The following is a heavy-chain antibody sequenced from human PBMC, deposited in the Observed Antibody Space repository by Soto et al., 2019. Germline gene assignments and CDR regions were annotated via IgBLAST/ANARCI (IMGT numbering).Heavy chain of an antibody. J-gene: IGHJ4*02. CDR2: ISFDGVNQ. CDR1: GFTFTGYA. Sequence: QVHLVESGGGVVQPGRSLRLSCAASGFTFTGYAMHWVRQAPGKGLEWVALISFDGVNQYYADSVEGRFTISRDNSKNSLYLQMSGLRNEDTAVYYCARGGSVDFRASVFWGQGTLGTVSS. D-gene: IGHD4-4*01. CDR3: ARGGSVDFRASVF. V-gene: IGHV3-30-3*01.